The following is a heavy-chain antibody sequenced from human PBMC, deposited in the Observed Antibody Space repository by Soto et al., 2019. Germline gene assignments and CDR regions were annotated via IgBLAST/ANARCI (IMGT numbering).Heavy chain of an antibody. D-gene: IGHD6-13*01. CDR1: GYTFTYFY. CDR3: ARRENSGYLDV. V-gene: IGHV1-2*02. Sequence: AAVKVSCPTSGYTFTYFYIHWVRLAPGQGLEWMGWTNPKNGGTSHAQKFQGRVTMTRDTSISTVYMELNSLTSDDRGIYYCARRENSGYLDVCGQGTLVTV. J-gene: IGHJ4*02. CDR2: TNPKNGGT.